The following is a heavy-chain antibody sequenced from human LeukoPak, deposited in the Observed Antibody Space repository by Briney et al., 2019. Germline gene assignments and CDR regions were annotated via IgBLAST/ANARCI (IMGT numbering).Heavy chain of an antibody. CDR3: ATDRYYDSSGFAN. D-gene: IGHD3-22*01. J-gene: IGHJ4*02. CDR1: GGTFSRFT. CDR2: ITPIFGTA. Sequence: ASVKVSCKASGGTFSRFTISWVRQAPGQGFEWMGGITPIFGTANFAQKFQGRVTMTEDTSTDTAYMELSSLRSEDTAVYYCATDRYYDSSGFANWGQGTLVTVSS. V-gene: IGHV1-69*06.